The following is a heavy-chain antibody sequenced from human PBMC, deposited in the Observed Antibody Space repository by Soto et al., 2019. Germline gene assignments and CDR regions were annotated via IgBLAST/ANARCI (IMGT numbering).Heavy chain of an antibody. V-gene: IGHV4-59*08. CDR3: ATGWGGYCSGGSCYSEKGLADAFDI. CDR2: IYYSGST. J-gene: IGHJ3*02. D-gene: IGHD2-15*01. CDR1: GGSISSYY. Sequence: SETLSLTCTVSGGSISSYYWSWIRQPPGKGLEWIGYIYYSGSTNYNPSLKSRVTISVDTSKNQFSLKLSSVTAADTAVYYCATGWGGYCSGGSCYSEKGLADAFDIWGQGTMVTVSS.